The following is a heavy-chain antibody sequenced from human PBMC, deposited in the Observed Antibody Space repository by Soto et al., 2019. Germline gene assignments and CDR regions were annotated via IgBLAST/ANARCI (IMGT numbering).Heavy chain of an antibody. J-gene: IGHJ5*02. CDR2: IFWIDDK. Sequence: QITLKESGPTLVKPTQTLTLTCTFSGFSLSTSGVGVGWIRQPPGKALEWLALIFWIDDKRYSPSLKSRLTITKDTSKNQVVLTMTNMDPVDTATYYCAHSPVVVVAATPLNWFDPWGQGTLVTVSS. D-gene: IGHD2-15*01. CDR3: AHSPVVVVAATPLNWFDP. CDR1: GFSLSTSGVG. V-gene: IGHV2-5*01.